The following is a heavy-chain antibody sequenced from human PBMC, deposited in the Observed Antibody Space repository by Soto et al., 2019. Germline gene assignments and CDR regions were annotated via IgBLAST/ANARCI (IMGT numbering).Heavy chain of an antibody. J-gene: IGHJ4*02. V-gene: IGHV1-3*01. CDR2: IDAGNGNT. CDR1: GYTFTSNA. D-gene: IGHD2-21*01. CDR3: ARSGPNYSSFDY. Sequence: QVQLVQSGAEVKKPGASVKVSCKASGYTFTSNAIHWVRQAPGQRLEWIGRIDAGNGNTKYSQKFQGRVTITRDTTASAAYMDLGTLGSEDTSIYYWARSGPNYSSFDYWGQGTLVTVS.